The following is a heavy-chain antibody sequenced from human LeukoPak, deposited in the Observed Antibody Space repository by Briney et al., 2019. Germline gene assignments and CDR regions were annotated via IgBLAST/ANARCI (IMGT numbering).Heavy chain of an antibody. J-gene: IGHJ5*02. CDR1: GYTFTSYD. D-gene: IGHD3-10*01. CDR2: MNPNSGNT. Sequence: ASVKVSCKASGYTFTSYDINWVRQATGQGLEWMGWMNPNSGNTGYAQKFQDRVTMTRNTSITTAYMELSSLTSEDTAVYYCARVTRGGSMFDPWGQGTLVTVSS. V-gene: IGHV1-8*02. CDR3: ARVTRGGSMFDP.